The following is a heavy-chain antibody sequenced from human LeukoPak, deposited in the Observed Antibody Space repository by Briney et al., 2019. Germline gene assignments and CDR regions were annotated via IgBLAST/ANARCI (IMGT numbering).Heavy chain of an antibody. CDR2: ITASGHST. Sequence: GGSLRLSCAASGFTFSTYAMTWVRQAPGRGLEWVSAITASGHSTYYADSVKGRFTMSRDNSKNTLFLQMNSLRADDTAIYYCAKFRVGYNYGIHFDYWGQGTLVTISS. V-gene: IGHV3-23*01. J-gene: IGHJ4*02. CDR3: AKFRVGYNYGIHFDY. CDR1: GFTFSTYA. D-gene: IGHD5-18*01.